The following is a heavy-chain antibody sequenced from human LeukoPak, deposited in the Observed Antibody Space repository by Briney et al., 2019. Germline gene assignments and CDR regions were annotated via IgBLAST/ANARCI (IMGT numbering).Heavy chain of an antibody. V-gene: IGHV3-30*18. CDR2: ISYDGSNK. Sequence: GGSLRLSCAASGFTFTSYCTHWVRQAPGKGLEWVAVISYDGSNKGYADSVKGRFTLSRDNSKNTLYLHMNSLRAEDTAVYYCAKGRYHYSRGYCSLNYFVYRFQGTLVTVSS. J-gene: IGHJ4*02. CDR1: GFTFTSYC. D-gene: IGHD3-22*01. CDR3: AKGRYHYSRGYCSLNYFVY.